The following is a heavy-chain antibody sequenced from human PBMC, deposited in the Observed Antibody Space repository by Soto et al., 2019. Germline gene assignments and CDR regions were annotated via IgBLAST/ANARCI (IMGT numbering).Heavy chain of an antibody. CDR1: GGTFSSYA. J-gene: IGHJ4*02. D-gene: IGHD6-13*01. Sequence: ASVKVSCKASGGTFSSYAISWVRQAPGQGLEWMGGIIPIFGTANYAQKFQGRVTITADESTSTAYMELSSLRSEDTAVYYCARQAAADLKTRSLGRVFDYWGQGTLVTVSS. V-gene: IGHV1-69*13. CDR2: IIPIFGTA. CDR3: ARQAAADLKTRSLGRVFDY.